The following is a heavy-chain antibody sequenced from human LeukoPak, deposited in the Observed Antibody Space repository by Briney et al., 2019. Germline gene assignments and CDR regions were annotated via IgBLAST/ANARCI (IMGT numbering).Heavy chain of an antibody. CDR1: GYSISSGYY. V-gene: IGHV4-38-2*02. Sequence: SETLSLTCAVSGYSISSGYYWGWIRQPPGKGLEWIGSIYHSGSTYYNPSLKSRVTVSVDTSKNQFSLKLSSVTAADTAVYYCARDTGGNYYWGQGTLVTVSS. CDR3: ARDTGGNYY. CDR2: IYHSGST. J-gene: IGHJ4*02. D-gene: IGHD1-14*01.